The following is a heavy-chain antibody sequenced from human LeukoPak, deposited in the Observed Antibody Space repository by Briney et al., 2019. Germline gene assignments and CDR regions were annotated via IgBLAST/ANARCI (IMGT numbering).Heavy chain of an antibody. J-gene: IGHJ4*02. CDR3: ARDSITTVRGVIRGSSGFDY. V-gene: IGHV1-18*04. Sequence: SSVPVSRKASGYTFTKYGIRWVRQAPAQGLEWMGWISAYHCNTNYPQKFQGRVTMTAETSTSTAYMELRSLRADDTAVYYCARDSITTVRGVIRGSSGFDYWGQGTLVTVSS. CDR1: GYTFTKYG. CDR2: ISAYHCNT. D-gene: IGHD3-10*01.